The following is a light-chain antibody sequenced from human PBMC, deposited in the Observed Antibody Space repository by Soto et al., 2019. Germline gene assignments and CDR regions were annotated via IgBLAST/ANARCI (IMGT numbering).Light chain of an antibody. CDR3: SSYTSSSTRV. Sequence: QSALTQPASVSGSPGQSIAISCTGTSSDVGGYYSVSWYQQHPGKAPKLVIYDVSNRASGVSNRFSGSRSGNTASLTISGLQAEDEADYYCSSYTSSSTRVFGGGTKLTVL. J-gene: IGLJ2*01. V-gene: IGLV2-14*01. CDR1: SSDVGGYYS. CDR2: DVS.